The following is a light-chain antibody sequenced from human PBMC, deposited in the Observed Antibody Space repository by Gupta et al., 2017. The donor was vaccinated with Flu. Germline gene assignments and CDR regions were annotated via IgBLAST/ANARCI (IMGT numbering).Light chain of an antibody. CDR3: FSFTGRINV. CDR1: SSDVGGYNY. CDR2: EVT. V-gene: IGLV2-8*01. Sequence: QSVTISCTGTSSDVGGYNYVSWYQQHPGNAPKLMIYEVTKRPSGVPDRFSGSKSGNTASLTVSGLQADDEADYYCFSFTGRINVFGTGTTVTVL. J-gene: IGLJ1*01.